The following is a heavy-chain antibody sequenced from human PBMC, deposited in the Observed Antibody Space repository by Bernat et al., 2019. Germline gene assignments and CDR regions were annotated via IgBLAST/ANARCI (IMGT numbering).Heavy chain of an antibody. D-gene: IGHD3-3*01. CDR2: IYYSGST. CDR1: GGSISSGGYY. V-gene: IGHV4-31*03. Sequence: QVQLQESGPGLVKPSQTLSLTCTVSGGSISSGGYYWSWIRQHPGKGLEWIGYIYYSGSTYYNPSLKSRVTISVDTSKNQFSLKLSSVTAADTAVYYCSGSERITIFGVVIEGAFDIWGQGTRVTVSS. CDR3: SGSERITIFGVVIEGAFDI. J-gene: IGHJ3*02.